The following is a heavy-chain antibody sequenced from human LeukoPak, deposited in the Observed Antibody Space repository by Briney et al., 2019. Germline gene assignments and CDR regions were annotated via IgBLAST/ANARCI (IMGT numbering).Heavy chain of an antibody. J-gene: IGHJ4*02. CDR2: ISGSGGST. V-gene: IGHV3-23*01. CDR3: AKDLGYCGVGSCTTIDY. D-gene: IGHD2-15*01. Sequence: PEGSLRLSCAASGFTFSSYGMSWVRQAPGKGLEWVSAISGSGGSTYYADSVKGRFTISRDNSKNTLFLQMNSLRAEDTAVYYCAKDLGYCGVGSCTTIDYWGQGTLVTVSS. CDR1: GFTFSSYG.